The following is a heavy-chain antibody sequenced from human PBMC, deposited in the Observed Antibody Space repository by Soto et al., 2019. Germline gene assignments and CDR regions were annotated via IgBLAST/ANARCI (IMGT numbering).Heavy chain of an antibody. CDR1: GYTFTSYG. V-gene: IGHV1-18*01. J-gene: IGHJ4*02. CDR3: ARAWGYFGDY. CDR2: ISGYNGNR. Sequence: QVQLVQSGAEVKKPGASVKVSCKASGYTFTSYGISWVRQAPGQGLEWMGWISGYNGNRNYAQKLQGRVTMTTDTSMSTGYMELRSLRAEGTAVYYCARAWGYFGDYWGQGTLVTVSS. D-gene: IGHD2-15*01.